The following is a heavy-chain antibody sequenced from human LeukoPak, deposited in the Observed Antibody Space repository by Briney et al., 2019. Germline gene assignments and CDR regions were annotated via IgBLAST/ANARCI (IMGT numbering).Heavy chain of an antibody. J-gene: IGHJ3*02. V-gene: IGHV3-9*01. D-gene: IGHD3-22*01. Sequence: PGGSLRLSCAASGFTFDDYAMHWVRQAPGKGLEWVSGISWNSGSIGYADSVKGRFTISRGNAKNSLYLQMNSLRAEDTALYYCAKGRQDYDSSGYLPHAFDIWGQGTMVTVSS. CDR2: ISWNSGSI. CDR1: GFTFDDYA. CDR3: AKGRQDYDSSGYLPHAFDI.